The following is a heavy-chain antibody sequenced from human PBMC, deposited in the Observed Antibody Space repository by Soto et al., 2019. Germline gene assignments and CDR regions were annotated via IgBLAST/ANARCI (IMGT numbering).Heavy chain of an antibody. CDR1: GFALSTSGVV. Sequence: QITLKESGPTLVKATQTLTLTCTFSGFALSTSGVVVGWIRQPPGKALEWLALIYWDDDKRYSPSLKRRLTITEDSSKNQVVLTMTNMDPVDTATYYCAHRQGGNYDSSGYYGWGQGILVTVSS. CDR3: AHRQGGNYDSSGYYG. CDR2: IYWDDDK. J-gene: IGHJ4*02. V-gene: IGHV2-5*02. D-gene: IGHD3-22*01.